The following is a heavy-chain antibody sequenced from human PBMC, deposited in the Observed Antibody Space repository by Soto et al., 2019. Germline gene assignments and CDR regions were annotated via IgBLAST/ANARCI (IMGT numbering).Heavy chain of an antibody. CDR1: GYTFTSYG. CDR2: ISAYNGNT. J-gene: IGHJ4*02. D-gene: IGHD3-9*01. Sequence: ASVKVSCKASGYTFTSYGISWVRQAPGQGLEWMGWISAYNGNTNYAQKLQGRVTMTTDTSTSTAYMELRSLRSVDTAVYYCAREELYYDISTGIYYFDYWGQGTLVTVSS. V-gene: IGHV1-18*01. CDR3: AREELYYDISTGIYYFDY.